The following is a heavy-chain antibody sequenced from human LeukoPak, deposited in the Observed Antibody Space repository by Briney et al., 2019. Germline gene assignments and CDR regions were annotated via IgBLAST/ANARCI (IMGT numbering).Heavy chain of an antibody. CDR1: GGSISSSSYY. J-gene: IGHJ4*02. CDR3: ARDRQGV. Sequence: PSETLSLTCTVSGGSISSSSYYWGWIRQPPGKGLEWIGSIYYSGSTYYNPSLKSRVTISVDTSKNQFSLKLSSVIAADTAVYYCARDRQGVWGQGTLVTVSS. V-gene: IGHV4-39*07. CDR2: IYYSGST.